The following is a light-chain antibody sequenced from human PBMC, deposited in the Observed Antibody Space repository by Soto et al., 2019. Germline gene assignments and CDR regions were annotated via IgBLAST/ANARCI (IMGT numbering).Light chain of an antibody. V-gene: IGKV1-5*03. Sequence: DIQMTESPSTLSGSVGDRVTITCRASQTISSCLALYQQKPGKSPKPLIYKASTLKSGVPSRFIGSGSGTDFTLTISSLQPEDFATYYCQQLNNYPSTFGGGTKVDIK. CDR1: QTISSC. J-gene: IGKJ4*01. CDR3: QQLNNYPST. CDR2: KAS.